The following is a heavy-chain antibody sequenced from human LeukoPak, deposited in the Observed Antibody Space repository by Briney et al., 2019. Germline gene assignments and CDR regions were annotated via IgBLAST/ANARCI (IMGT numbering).Heavy chain of an antibody. Sequence: PSETLSLTCGVSGYSISNGYYWGWIRQPPGKGLEWVGSIYHSSGRTYYSSSLRSRVTISVDTSKNQFSLKLSSVTAADTAPYYCARSHNYYYDTNGYYTAFDIWGQGTMVTVSS. CDR1: GYSISNGYY. V-gene: IGHV4-38-2*01. D-gene: IGHD3-22*01. CDR2: IYHSSGRT. CDR3: ARSHNYYYDTNGYYTAFDI. J-gene: IGHJ3*02.